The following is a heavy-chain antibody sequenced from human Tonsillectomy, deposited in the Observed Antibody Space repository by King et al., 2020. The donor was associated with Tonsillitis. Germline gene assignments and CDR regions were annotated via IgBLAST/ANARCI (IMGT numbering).Heavy chain of an antibody. CDR1: GYTFTNYW. J-gene: IGHJ3*01. Sequence: QLVQSGVEGKKPGESLKISCKASGYTFTNYWIGWVRQMPGKGLEWMGIIYPGDSDTRYSPSFQCQVTISADKSVTTAYLQWSSLKASDTAMYYCASRPDAFDVWGQGTMVTVSS. CDR2: IYPGDSDT. V-gene: IGHV5-51*01. CDR3: ASRPDAFDV.